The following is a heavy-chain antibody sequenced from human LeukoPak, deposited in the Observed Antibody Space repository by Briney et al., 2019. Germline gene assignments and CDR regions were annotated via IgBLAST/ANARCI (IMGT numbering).Heavy chain of an antibody. CDR2: ISYSGST. CDR1: GGSISIYY. J-gene: IGHJ4*02. D-gene: IGHD5-24*01. V-gene: IGHV4-59*01. Sequence: AETLSLTCTVSGGSISIYYWSWIRQPPGKGLEYIGYISYSGSTNYNPSLKSRVTISVGTSKNQFSLKLSSVTAADTAVYYCARVSRDGYNFMFDYWGQGTLVTVSS. CDR3: ARVSRDGYNFMFDY.